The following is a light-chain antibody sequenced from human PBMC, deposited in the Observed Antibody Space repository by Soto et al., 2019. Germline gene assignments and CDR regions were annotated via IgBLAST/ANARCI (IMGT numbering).Light chain of an antibody. Sequence: EIHMTQSTSSLSASVGDRFTITGRASRGIDDRLAWYQQKPEKAPISLIYFASNLQDWVPSRFSGSGSGTEFTLTISNLQPEDFATYYCQQYYSHPLTFGQGTRLEI. V-gene: IGKV1D-16*01. CDR2: FAS. CDR1: RGIDDR. CDR3: QQYYSHPLT. J-gene: IGKJ5*01.